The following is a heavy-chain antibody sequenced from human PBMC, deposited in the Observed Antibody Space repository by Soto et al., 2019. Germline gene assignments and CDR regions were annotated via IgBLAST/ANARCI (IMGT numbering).Heavy chain of an antibody. V-gene: IGHV3-48*03. CDR2: IRANDESI. J-gene: IGHJ3*02. Sequence: GSLRLSCVASGFDFRSYEMSWVRQAPGKGLEWVSNIRANDESIYYADSVKGRVSVSRDNAKNSLFLEMNSLRVDDTAVYYCARETLRDAIDIWGQGTMVTVSS. CDR1: GFDFRSYE. CDR3: ARETLRDAIDI.